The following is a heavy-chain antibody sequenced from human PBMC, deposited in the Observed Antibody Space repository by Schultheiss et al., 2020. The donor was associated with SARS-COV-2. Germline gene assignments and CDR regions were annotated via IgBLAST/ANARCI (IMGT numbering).Heavy chain of an antibody. Sequence: SETLSLTCTVSGGSISSGDYYWSWIRQPPGKGLEWIGYIYYSGSTYYNPSLKSRVTISVDTSKNQFSLKLSSVTAADTAVYYCARGGWVVVHYFDYWGQGTLVTVSS. J-gene: IGHJ4*02. CDR3: ARGGWVVVHYFDY. CDR2: IYYSGST. V-gene: IGHV4-30-4*01. CDR1: GGSISSGDYY. D-gene: IGHD3-22*01.